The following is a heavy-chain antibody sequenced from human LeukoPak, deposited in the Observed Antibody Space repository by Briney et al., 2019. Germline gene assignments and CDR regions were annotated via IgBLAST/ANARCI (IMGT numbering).Heavy chain of an antibody. J-gene: IGHJ5*02. CDR1: GGTFSSYA. Sequence: GASVKVSCKASGGTFSSYAISWVRQAPGQGLEWMGRIIPILGIANYAQKFQGRVTITADKSTSTAYMELSSLRSEDTAVYYCAREGIAASDTRWFDPWGQGTLVTVSS. D-gene: IGHD6-13*01. CDR2: IIPILGIA. V-gene: IGHV1-69*04. CDR3: AREGIAASDTRWFDP.